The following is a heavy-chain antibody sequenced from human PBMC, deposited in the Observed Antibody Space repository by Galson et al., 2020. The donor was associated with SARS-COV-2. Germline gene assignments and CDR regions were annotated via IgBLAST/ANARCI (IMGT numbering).Heavy chain of an antibody. CDR1: GYTITELS. V-gene: IGHV1-24*01. D-gene: IGHD1-7*01. CDR3: ASSPSITGTTRENYYYYYGMDV. Sequence: ASVKVSCKVSGYTITELSMHWVRQAPGKGLEWMGGFDPEDGETIYAQKFQGRVTMTEDTSTDTAYMELSSLRSEDTAVYYCASSPSITGTTRENYYYYYGMDVWGQGTTVTVSS. CDR2: FDPEDGET. J-gene: IGHJ6*02.